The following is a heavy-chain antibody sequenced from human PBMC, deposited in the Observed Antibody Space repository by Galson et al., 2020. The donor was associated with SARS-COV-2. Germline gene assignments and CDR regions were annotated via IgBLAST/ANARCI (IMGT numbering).Heavy chain of an antibody. CDR3: ARDSDDDYGDYGAFDI. V-gene: IGHV3-30-3*01. J-gene: IGHJ3*02. D-gene: IGHD4-17*01. CDR2: ISYDGSNK. CDR1: GFTFSSYA. Sequence: TGGSLRLSCAASGFTFSSYAMHWVRQAPGKGLEWVAVISYDGSNKYYADSVKGRFTISRDNSKNTLYLQMNSLRAEDTAVYYCARDSDDDYGDYGAFDIWGQGTMVTVSS.